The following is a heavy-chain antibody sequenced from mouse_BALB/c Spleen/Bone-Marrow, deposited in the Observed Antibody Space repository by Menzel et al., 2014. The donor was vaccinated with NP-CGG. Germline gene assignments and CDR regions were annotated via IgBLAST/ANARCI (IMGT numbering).Heavy chain of an antibody. V-gene: IGHV3-6*02. J-gene: IGHJ3*01. CDR1: GYSITSGYY. Sequence: EVKLVESGPGLVKPSQSLSLTCSVTGYSITSGYYWNWIRQFPGNKLEWMGYISYDGSNNYNPSLKNRISITRDTSKNQFFLKLNSVTTEDTATYYCARSPLDRPFAYWGQGTLVTVSA. D-gene: IGHD2-14*01. CDR2: ISYDGSN. CDR3: ARSPLDRPFAY.